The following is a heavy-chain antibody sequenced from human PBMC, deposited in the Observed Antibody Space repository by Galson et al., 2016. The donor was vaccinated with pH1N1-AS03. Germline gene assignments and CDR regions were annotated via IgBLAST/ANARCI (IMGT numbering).Heavy chain of an antibody. J-gene: IGHJ4*02. D-gene: IGHD6-19*01. CDR1: GYTFTSYG. V-gene: IGHV1-18*04. CDR2: ISAYNGDT. CDR3: ARGRHWMVSYYFDY. Sequence: SVKVSCKASGYTFTSYGVSWVRQAPGQGLEWMGWISAYNGDTKYAQRLQGRVTMTTETSTTKAYMELTSLGDDDTVVYYCARGRHWMVSYYFDYWGQGTLVTVSA.